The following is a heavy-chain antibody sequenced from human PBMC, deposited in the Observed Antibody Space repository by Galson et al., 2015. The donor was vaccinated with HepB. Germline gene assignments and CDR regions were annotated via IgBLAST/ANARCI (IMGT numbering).Heavy chain of an antibody. Sequence: SCAASGFTFSGSSMNWVRQAPGKGLEWVSYISSSGSAIYYADSVKGRFTISRDNANNSLDLQMNSLRAEDTALYFCARGRDNWNRYYFDYWGQGSLVTVSS. CDR2: ISSSGSAI. CDR3: ARGRDNWNRYYFDY. D-gene: IGHD1-1*01. V-gene: IGHV3-48*01. J-gene: IGHJ4*02. CDR1: GFTFSGSS.